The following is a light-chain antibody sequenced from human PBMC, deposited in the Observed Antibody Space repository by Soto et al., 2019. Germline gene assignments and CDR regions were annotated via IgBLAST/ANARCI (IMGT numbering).Light chain of an antibody. CDR2: RIY. CDR1: QTLGRNY. Sequence: GWTTSQETLSLSPGARASHYCRASQTLGRNYLAWYQQKPGQAPRLLIHRIYIRTAGIPDRFSGSASGTDFTLTISRLEPEDFAMYYCQVYANFLQTFAHGGKVDI. CDR3: QVYANFLQT. J-gene: IGKJ1*01. V-gene: IGKV3-20*01.